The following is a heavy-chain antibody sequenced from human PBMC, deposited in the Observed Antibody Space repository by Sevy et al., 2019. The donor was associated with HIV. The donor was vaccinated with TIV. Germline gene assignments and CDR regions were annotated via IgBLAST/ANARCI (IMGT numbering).Heavy chain of an antibody. Sequence: SETLSLTCTVSGGSISSYYWSWIRQPPGKGLEWIGYIYYSGSTNYNPSLKSRVTISVDTSKNQFSLKLSSVTAVDTAVYYCARGGKQLDFDYWGQGTLVTVSS. CDR2: IYYSGST. V-gene: IGHV4-59*01. D-gene: IGHD6-6*01. CDR1: GGSISSYY. J-gene: IGHJ4*02. CDR3: ARGGKQLDFDY.